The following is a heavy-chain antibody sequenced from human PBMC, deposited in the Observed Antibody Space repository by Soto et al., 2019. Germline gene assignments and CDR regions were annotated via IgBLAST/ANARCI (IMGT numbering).Heavy chain of an antibody. Sequence: QVQLVESGGGVVQPGRSLRLSCAASGFTFSSYGMHWVRQAPGKGLEWVAVIWYDGSNKYYADSVKGRFTISRDNSKNTLYLQMNSRRAEDTAVYYCARILRLSDGMDVWGQGTTVTVSS. CDR2: IWYDGSNK. CDR3: ARILRLSDGMDV. CDR1: GFTFSSYG. V-gene: IGHV3-33*01. D-gene: IGHD5-12*01. J-gene: IGHJ6*02.